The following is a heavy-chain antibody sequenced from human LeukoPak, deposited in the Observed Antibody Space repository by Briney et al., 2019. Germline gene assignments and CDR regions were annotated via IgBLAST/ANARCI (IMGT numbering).Heavy chain of an antibody. CDR3: ARGAPLKLRSTSCEYFQH. CDR1: GGSISSGDYY. D-gene: IGHD2-2*01. V-gene: IGHV4-30-4*01. Sequence: SQTLSLTCTVSGGSISSGDYYWSWIRQPPGKGLEWIGYSYYSGSTYYNPSLKSRVTISVDTSKNQFSLKLSSVTAADTAVYYCARGAPLKLRSTSCEYFQHWGQGTLVTVSS. CDR2: SYYSGST. J-gene: IGHJ1*01.